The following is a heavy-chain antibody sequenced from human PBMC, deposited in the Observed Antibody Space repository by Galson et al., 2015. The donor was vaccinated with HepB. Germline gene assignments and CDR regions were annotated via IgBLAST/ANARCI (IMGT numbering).Heavy chain of an antibody. J-gene: IGHJ4*02. CDR3: ARRGEGYSLFDS. CDR1: GYSFSNYW. V-gene: IGHV5-51*01. Sequence: QSGAEVKKPGESLKISCKGSGYSFSNYWIGWVRQMPGKGLEWMGIIYPGDSETRYSPSFQGQVTISADKSIRTANLQWSSLKDSDSGIYYCARRGEGYSLFDSWGQGTLV. CDR2: IYPGDSET. D-gene: IGHD2-15*01.